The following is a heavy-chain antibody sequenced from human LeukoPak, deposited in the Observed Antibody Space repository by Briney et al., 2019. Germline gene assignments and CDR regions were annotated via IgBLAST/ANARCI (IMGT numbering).Heavy chain of an antibody. J-gene: IGHJ4*02. CDR3: ARDSGSRWFGPIDY. D-gene: IGHD6-13*01. CDR1: GFTFRSHG. V-gene: IGHV3-33*01. Sequence: GGSLRLSCAASGFTFRSHGMHWVRQAPGKGLEWVAVIWNDGSDTYHADSVKGRFTISRDNSKNTLYLQMNSLRAEDTAVYYCARDSGSRWFGPIDYWGQGTPVIVSS. CDR2: IWNDGSDT.